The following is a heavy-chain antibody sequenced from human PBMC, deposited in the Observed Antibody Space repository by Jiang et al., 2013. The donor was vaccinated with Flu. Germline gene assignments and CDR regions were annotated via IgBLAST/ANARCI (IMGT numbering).Heavy chain of an antibody. D-gene: IGHD4-23*01. CDR1: GGSISGYY. V-gene: IGHV4-59*08. J-gene: IGHJ3*02. CDR2: IYYSGST. Sequence: ETLSLTCTASGGSISGYYWGWIRQPPGKGLEWIGYIYYSGSTYYNPSLNSQVTISVDTSKNQFSLKLRPVTAADTAVYYCARLRIYDYGGNRHALDIWGQGTMVTVSS. CDR3: ARLRIYDYGGNRHALDI.